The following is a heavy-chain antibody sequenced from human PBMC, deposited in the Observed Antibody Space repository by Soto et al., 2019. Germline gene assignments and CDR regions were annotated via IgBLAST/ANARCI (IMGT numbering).Heavy chain of an antibody. Sequence: QVQLVESGGGLVKPGGSLRLSCEASGFTFSDYSMSWIRQAPGKGLEWISYISGSGSAIYYTDSVKGRFTMSRDNAKNSLYLQMNSLKADDTAVYYWVAEMATDWGQGTLVTVSS. CDR3: VAEMATD. CDR1: GFTFSDYS. CDR2: ISGSGSAI. V-gene: IGHV3-11*01. D-gene: IGHD5-12*01. J-gene: IGHJ4*02.